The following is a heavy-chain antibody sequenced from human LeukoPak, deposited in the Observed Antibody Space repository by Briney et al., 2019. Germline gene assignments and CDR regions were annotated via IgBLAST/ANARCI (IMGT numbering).Heavy chain of an antibody. CDR2: MNPNSGDT. V-gene: IGHV1-8*01. J-gene: IGHJ4*02. D-gene: IGHD3-22*01. Sequence: GASVKVSCKASGYTFTTYDITWVRQATGQGLGWMGWMNPNSGDTAYAQKFQGRVAMTRDTSISTAYMELSSLRSEDTAVYYCARGLGDYYDTSTYYYAVPAHWGQGTLVTVSS. CDR1: GYTFTTYD. CDR3: ARGLGDYYDTSTYYYAVPAH.